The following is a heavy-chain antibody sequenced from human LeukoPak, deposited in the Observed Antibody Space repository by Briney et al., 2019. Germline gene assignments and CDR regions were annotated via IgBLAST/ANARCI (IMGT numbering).Heavy chain of an antibody. CDR2: IYYSGST. CDR3: ARGGGDFWSGYYDYYFDY. Sequence: PSETLSLTCTVSGGSISSYYWSWIRQPPGKGLEWIGYIYYSGSTNYNPSLKSRVTISVDTSKNQFSLKLSSVTAADTAVYYCARGGGDFWSGYYDYYFDYWSQGTLVTVSS. V-gene: IGHV4-59*01. J-gene: IGHJ4*02. CDR1: GGSISSYY. D-gene: IGHD3-3*01.